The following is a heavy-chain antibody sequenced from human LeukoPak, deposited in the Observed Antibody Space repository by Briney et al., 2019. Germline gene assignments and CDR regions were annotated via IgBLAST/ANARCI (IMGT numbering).Heavy chain of an antibody. CDR2: ILGAGDST. D-gene: IGHD2-8*02. J-gene: IGHJ6*02. V-gene: IGHV3-23*01. CDR1: GFTFSSYA. Sequence: GGSLRLSCAASGFTFSSYAMTWVRQAPGKGLEWVSAILGAGDSTFYADSVKGRFTISRDNSKNTLYLQMNSLRAEDTAVYYCAKDRGTYPGDGMDVWGQGTTVTVSS. CDR3: AKDRGTYPGDGMDV.